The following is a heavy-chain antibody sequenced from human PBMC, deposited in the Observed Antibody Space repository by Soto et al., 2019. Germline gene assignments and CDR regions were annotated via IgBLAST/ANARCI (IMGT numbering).Heavy chain of an antibody. CDR1: GGTFDHAA. J-gene: IGHJ4*02. Sequence: QVQLVQSGAEVKKPGSSVKVSCEAPGGTFDHAAITWVRQAPGQGLEWVGGINPMFNSPHYAQKFQGRVTLSADSVTSTAFMELRVLTSDETAVYHCARQIFAAHNWDPGTL. D-gene: IGHD3-9*01. CDR3: ARQIFAAHN. CDR2: INPMFNSP. V-gene: IGHV1-69*01.